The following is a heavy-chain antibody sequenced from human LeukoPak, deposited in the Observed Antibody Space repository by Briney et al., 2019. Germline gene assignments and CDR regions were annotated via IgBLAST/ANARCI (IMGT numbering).Heavy chain of an antibody. J-gene: IGHJ3*02. CDR3: ARGSYLYYYDSSGYRXAFDX. CDR2: IYHSGST. D-gene: IGHD3-22*01. Sequence: SETLSLTCTVSGYSISSGYYWGWIRQPPGKGLEWIGSIYHSGSTYYNPSLKSRVTISVDTSKTQFSLKLSSVTAADTAVYYCARGSYLYYYDSSGYRXAFDXXGQGTMVTVS. CDR1: GYSISSGYY. V-gene: IGHV4-38-2*02.